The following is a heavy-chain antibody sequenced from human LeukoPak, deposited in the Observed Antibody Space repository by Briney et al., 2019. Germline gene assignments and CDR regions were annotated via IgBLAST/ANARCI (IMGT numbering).Heavy chain of an antibody. CDR3: AADEGYSGSYYPPPADY. D-gene: IGHD1-26*01. V-gene: IGHV1-58*01. J-gene: IGHJ4*02. CDR1: GFTFTSSA. CDR2: IVVGSGNT. Sequence: SVKASCKASGFTFTSSAVQWVRQARGQRLEWIGWIVVGSGNTNYAQKFQERVTITRDMSTSTAYMELSSLRSEDTAVYYCAADEGYSGSYYPPPADYWGQGTLVTVSS.